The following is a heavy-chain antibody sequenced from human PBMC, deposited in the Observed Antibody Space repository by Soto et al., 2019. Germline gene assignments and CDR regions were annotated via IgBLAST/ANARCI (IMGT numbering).Heavy chain of an antibody. J-gene: IGHJ6*02. V-gene: IGHV1-2*04. CDR2: INPNSGGT. D-gene: IGHD3-3*01. Sequence: QVQLVQSGAEVKKPGASVKVSCKASGYTFTGYYMHWVRQAPGQGLEWMGWINPNSGGTNYAQKFQDWVTMTSDTSISTAYMDLSRLRSDDTAVYYCARGGATSFGVVHYYYYGMDVWGQGTRVTVSS. CDR1: GYTFTGYY. CDR3: ARGGATSFGVVHYYYYGMDV.